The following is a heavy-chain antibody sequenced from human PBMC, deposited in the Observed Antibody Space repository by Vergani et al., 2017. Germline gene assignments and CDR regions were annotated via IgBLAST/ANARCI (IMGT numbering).Heavy chain of an antibody. Sequence: EVQLEQSGAAVKKPGESLEISCKGSGYSFSRNWIAWVRERPGQGLEWMGMIYPGNSETRNNPSFRGQVTMSVDMSISTAYLQWSSLKASDSAMYYCARVYCRGMSCAGTDYFYHIDVWGKGTTVTVS. J-gene: IGHJ6*03. V-gene: IGHV5-51*03. D-gene: IGHD3/OR15-3a*01. CDR1: GYSFSRNW. CDR3: ARVYCRGMSCAGTDYFYHIDV. CDR2: IYPGNSET.